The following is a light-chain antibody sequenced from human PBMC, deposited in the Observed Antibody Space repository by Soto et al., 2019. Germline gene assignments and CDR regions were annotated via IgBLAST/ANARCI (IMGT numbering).Light chain of an antibody. CDR2: EGS. CDR1: SSDVGRYNL. J-gene: IGLJ2*01. CDR3: CSYVSSSTV. V-gene: IGLV2-23*01. Sequence: QSVLNQPASVSGSLGQSITISCTGTSSDVGRYNLVSWYQQHPGKAPKLMIYEGSKRPSGVSDRFSASKSGNTASLTISGLQAEDEGDYYCCSYVSSSTVFGGGTKLTVL.